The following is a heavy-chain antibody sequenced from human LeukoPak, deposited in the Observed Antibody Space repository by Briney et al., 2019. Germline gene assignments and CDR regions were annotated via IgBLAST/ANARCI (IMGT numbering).Heavy chain of an antibody. D-gene: IGHD4-17*01. CDR3: AKDLYGDYDFDC. CDR2: ITSSGST. V-gene: IGHV3-23*01. CDR1: GFTFNNYA. Sequence: GASLRLSCAASGFTFNNYAMNWVRQAPGKGLEWVSVITSSGSTYYADSVKGRFTISRDNSKNTLYLQVNSLRAEDTAIYYCAKDLYGDYDFDCWGRGTLVTVSS. J-gene: IGHJ4*02.